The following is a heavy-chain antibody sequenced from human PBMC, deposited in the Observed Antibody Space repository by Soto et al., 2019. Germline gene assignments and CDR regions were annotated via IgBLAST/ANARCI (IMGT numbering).Heavy chain of an antibody. CDR3: ADCPGGGGY. Sequence: EVQLVESGGGLIQPGGSLRLSCAVSGFTVSNNYMSWVRQAPGKGLEGVSVIYSGGYTAYGASVKGRFTISRDNPKNTLYFKMNCRRAVDTAVFYFADCPGGGGYWGQGTLVTVSS. D-gene: IGHD3-10*02. J-gene: IGHJ4*02. V-gene: IGHV3-53*01. CDR1: GFTVSNNY. CDR2: IYSGGYT.